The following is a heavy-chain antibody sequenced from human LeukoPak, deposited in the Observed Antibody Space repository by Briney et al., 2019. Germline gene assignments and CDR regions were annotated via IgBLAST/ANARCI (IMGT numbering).Heavy chain of an antibody. J-gene: IGHJ4*02. V-gene: IGHV1-8*02. Sequence: GASVKVSCKASGYTFTGYYMHWVRQAPGQGLEWMGWINPNSGDTGYAQKFQGRVTMTRNTSINTAYMELSSLRSEDTAVYYCARGLYVIRGVTGDYWGQGTLVTVSS. D-gene: IGHD3-10*01. CDR2: INPNSGDT. CDR3: ARGLYVIRGVTGDY. CDR1: GYTFTGYY.